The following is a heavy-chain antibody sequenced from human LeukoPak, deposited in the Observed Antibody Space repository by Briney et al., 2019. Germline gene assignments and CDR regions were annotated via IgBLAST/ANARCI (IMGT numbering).Heavy chain of an antibody. Sequence: ASVKVSCKASGYTFTGYYMHWVRQAPGQGLEWMGWINPNSGGTNYAQKFQGRVTMTRDTSISTAYMELSRLRSDDTAVYYCASIIPRDIVVVPAATDYYYYGMDVWGQGTTVTVSS. CDR3: ASIIPRDIVVVPAATDYYYYGMDV. CDR2: INPNSGGT. J-gene: IGHJ6*02. CDR1: GYTFTGYY. D-gene: IGHD2-2*01. V-gene: IGHV1-2*02.